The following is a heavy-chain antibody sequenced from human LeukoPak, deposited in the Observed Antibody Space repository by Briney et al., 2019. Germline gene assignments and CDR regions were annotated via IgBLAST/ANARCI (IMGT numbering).Heavy chain of an antibody. CDR2: IFRTGST. CDR3: ARHVVGSYYDSSGYQIDY. V-gene: IGHV4-39*01. Sequence: SETLSLTCTVSGVSIGTSSDYLGWIRQPPGKGLEWIGGIFRTGSTYYSASLKSRLSISVDTSNNHIVLKLTSVTAADTAVFYCARHVVGSYYDSSGYQIDYWGQGTLVTVSS. D-gene: IGHD3-22*01. J-gene: IGHJ4*02. CDR1: GVSIGTSSDY.